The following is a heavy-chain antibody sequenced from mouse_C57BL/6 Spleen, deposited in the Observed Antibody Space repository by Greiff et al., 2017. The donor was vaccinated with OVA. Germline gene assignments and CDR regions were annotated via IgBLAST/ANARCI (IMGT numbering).Heavy chain of an antibody. D-gene: IGHD1-1*01. V-gene: IGHV1-69*01. J-gene: IGHJ2*01. CDR2: IDPSDSYT. CDR1: GYTFTSYW. CDR3: ATYYGSSYGYFDY. Sequence: QVQLQQPGAELVMPGASVKLSCKASGYTFTSYWMPWVKQRPGQGLEWIGEIDPSDSYTNYNQKFKGKSTLTVDKSSSTAYMQLSSLTSEDSAVYYCATYYGSSYGYFDYWGQGTTLTVSS.